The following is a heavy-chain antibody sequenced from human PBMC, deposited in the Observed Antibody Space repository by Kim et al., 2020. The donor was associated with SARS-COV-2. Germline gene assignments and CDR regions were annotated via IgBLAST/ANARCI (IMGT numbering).Heavy chain of an antibody. CDR2: T. CDR3: AAAPAKGPFDY. V-gene: IGHV1-58*01. Sequence: TNYAQKCQKRVTITRDMSTSTADMELSSLRSEDTAVYYCAAAPAKGPFDYWGQGTLVTVSS. J-gene: IGHJ4*02.